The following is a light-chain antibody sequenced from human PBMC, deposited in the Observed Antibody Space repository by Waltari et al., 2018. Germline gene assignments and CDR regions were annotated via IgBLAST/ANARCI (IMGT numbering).Light chain of an antibody. CDR3: SSYTGSNTWV. J-gene: IGLJ3*02. Sequence: QSALTQPASVSGSPGQSITISCTGTRSYVGGYNYVSWYQQHPGKAPKLIIYDVSDRPSGVSNRFSGSKSGNTASLTVSGLQAEDEADYFCSSYTGSNTWVFGGGTELTVL. V-gene: IGLV2-14*03. CDR2: DVS. CDR1: RSYVGGYNY.